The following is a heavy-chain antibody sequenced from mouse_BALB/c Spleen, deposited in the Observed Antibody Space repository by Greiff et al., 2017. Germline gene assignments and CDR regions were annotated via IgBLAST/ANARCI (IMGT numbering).Heavy chain of an antibody. D-gene: IGHD2-4*01. V-gene: IGHV1-7*01. CDR2: INPSTGYT. J-gene: IGHJ4*01. CDR1: GYTFTSYW. CDR3: ARSTLNYAMDY. Sequence: VQLKESGAELAKPGASVKMSCKASGYTFTSYWMHWVKQRPGQGLEWIGYINPSTGYTEYNQKFEDKATLTADKSSSTAYMQLSSLTSEDSAVYYCARSTLNYAMDYWGQGTSVTVSS.